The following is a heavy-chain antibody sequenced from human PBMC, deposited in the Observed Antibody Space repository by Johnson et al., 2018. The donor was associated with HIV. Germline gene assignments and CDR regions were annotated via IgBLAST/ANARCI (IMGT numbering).Heavy chain of an antibody. CDR2: ASYDGDNK. CDR1: GFTFSRYG. Sequence: QVQLVESGGGVVQPGGSLRLSCAASGFTFSRYGMHWVRQAPGKGLEWVAVASYDGDNKYYADSVNGRFTISKDNSKDTLYLQMNSLRAEDTAVYYCAKEGLRSSLRSGDAFDIWGHGTLVTVSS. D-gene: IGHD6-6*01. V-gene: IGHV3-30*18. CDR3: AKEGLRSSLRSGDAFDI. J-gene: IGHJ3*02.